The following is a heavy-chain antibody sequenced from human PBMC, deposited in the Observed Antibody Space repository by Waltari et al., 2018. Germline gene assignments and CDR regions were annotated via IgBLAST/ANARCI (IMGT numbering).Heavy chain of an antibody. CDR3: ARALGYCTGGVCYRADAFDI. CDR2: INHSGST. Sequence: QVQLQQWGAGLLKPSETLSLTCAVYGGSFSGSSWSWTGQPPGRGREWIGEINHSGSTNYNPSLKSRVTISVDTSKNQFSLKLSSVTAADTAVYYCARALGYCTGGVCYRADAFDIWGQGTMVTVSS. D-gene: IGHD2-8*02. CDR1: GGSFSGSS. J-gene: IGHJ3*02. V-gene: IGHV4-34*01.